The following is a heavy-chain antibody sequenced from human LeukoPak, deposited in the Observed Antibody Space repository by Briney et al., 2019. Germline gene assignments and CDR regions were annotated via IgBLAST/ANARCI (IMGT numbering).Heavy chain of an antibody. D-gene: IGHD1-14*01. CDR1: GFSFSDHY. CDR3: AKPQGGDPRAFDY. Sequence: GGSLRLSCVTSGFSFSDHYMDWVRQAPGKGLEWVGRIRNKANSYTTEYAASVKGRFTVSRDDLKNSLYLQMNSLGTEDTAMYYCAKPQGGDPRAFDYWGRGILVTVSS. J-gene: IGHJ4*02. CDR2: IRNKANSYTT. V-gene: IGHV3-72*01.